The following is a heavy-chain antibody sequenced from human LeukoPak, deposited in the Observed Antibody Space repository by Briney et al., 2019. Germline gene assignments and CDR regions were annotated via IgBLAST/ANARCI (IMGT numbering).Heavy chain of an antibody. J-gene: IGHJ4*02. D-gene: IGHD3-3*01. Sequence: PGGSLRLSCAASGFTFSSYGMHWVRQAPGKGLEWVAVIWYDGSNKYYADSVKGRFTISRDNAKNSLYLQMNSLRAEDTAVYYCARDGGYDFWSGYYQDYWGQGTLVTVSS. CDR2: IWYDGSNK. V-gene: IGHV3-33*01. CDR1: GFTFSSYG. CDR3: ARDGGYDFWSGYYQDY.